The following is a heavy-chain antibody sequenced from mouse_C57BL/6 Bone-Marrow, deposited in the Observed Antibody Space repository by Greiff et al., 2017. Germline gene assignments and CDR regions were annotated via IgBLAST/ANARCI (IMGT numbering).Heavy chain of an antibody. D-gene: IGHD2-2*01. CDR1: GFTFSDYG. CDR3: ARRLWFFDY. V-gene: IGHV5-17*01. J-gene: IGHJ2*01. CDR2: ISSGSSTI. Sequence: EVKLMASGGGLVKPGGSLKLSCAASGFTFSDYGMHWVRQAPEKGLEWVAYISSGSSTIYYADTVKGRFTISRDNAKNTLFLQMTSLRSEDTAMYYCARRLWFFDYWGQGTTLTVSS.